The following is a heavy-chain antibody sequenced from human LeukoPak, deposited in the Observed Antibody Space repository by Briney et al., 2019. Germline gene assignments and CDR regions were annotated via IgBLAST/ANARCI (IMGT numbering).Heavy chain of an antibody. Sequence: ASVKVSCKASGYTFTSYGISWVRQAPGQGLEWMGWISTYNGNTNYAQKLQGRVTMTTDTSTSTAYMELRSLRSDDTAVYYCARFVSNQLLRYWYFDLWGRGTLVTVSS. V-gene: IGHV1-18*01. CDR3: ARFVSNQLLRYWYFDL. D-gene: IGHD2-2*01. CDR2: ISTYNGNT. J-gene: IGHJ2*01. CDR1: GYTFTSYG.